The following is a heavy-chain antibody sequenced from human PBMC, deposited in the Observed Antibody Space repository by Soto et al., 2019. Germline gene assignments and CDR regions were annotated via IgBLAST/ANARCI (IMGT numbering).Heavy chain of an antibody. CDR1: GFTFSSYA. D-gene: IGHD1-26*01. CDR3: ARGGWDPYYGMDV. V-gene: IGHV3-30-3*01. Sequence: GGSLRLSCAASGFTFSSYAMHWVRQAPGKGLEWVAVISYDGSNKYYADSVKGRSTISRDNSKNTLYLQMNSLRAEDTAVYYCARGGWDPYYGMDVWGQGTTVTVSS. CDR2: ISYDGSNK. J-gene: IGHJ6*02.